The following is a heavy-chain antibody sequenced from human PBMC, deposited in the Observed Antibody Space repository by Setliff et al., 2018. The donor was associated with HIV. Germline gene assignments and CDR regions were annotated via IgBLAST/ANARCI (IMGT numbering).Heavy chain of an antibody. D-gene: IGHD3-10*02. CDR2: IDHSGRS. Sequence: TLTLTCAVYGGSFSDDYWSWIRQPPGRGMEWIGEIDHSGRSNYNPSLKSRVLMSIDASKSQISLNLTSISAADTAVYYCAKCSGRSGVVTWFDSWGHGMLVTVSS. CDR3: AKCSGRSGVVTWFDS. J-gene: IGHJ5*01. CDR1: GGSFSDDY. V-gene: IGHV4-34*01.